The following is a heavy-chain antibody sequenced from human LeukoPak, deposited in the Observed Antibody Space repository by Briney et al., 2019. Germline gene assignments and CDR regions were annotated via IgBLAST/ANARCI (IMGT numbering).Heavy chain of an antibody. D-gene: IGHD6-13*01. CDR1: GYTFTSYG. Sequence: ASVKVSCKASGYTFTSYGISWVRQAPGQGLECMGWISAYNGNTNYAQKLQGRVTMTTDTSTSTAYMELRSLRSDDTAVYYCARDVVAAAGTPLSYWGQGTLVTVSS. V-gene: IGHV1-18*01. CDR3: ARDVVAAAGTPLSY. CDR2: ISAYNGNT. J-gene: IGHJ4*02.